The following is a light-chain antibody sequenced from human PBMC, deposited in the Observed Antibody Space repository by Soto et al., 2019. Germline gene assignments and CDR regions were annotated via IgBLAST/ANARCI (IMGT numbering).Light chain of an antibody. V-gene: IGKV3-15*01. Sequence: EIVVTQSPATLSVSPGERATLSCRTSQSVSSNLAWYQQKPGQAPRLLIYGAYTRATGIPARFSGSRSGTEFTRTISSLQTEDFAVYYCHQYNSWPPTCGLGTRLVIK. CDR3: HQYNSWPPT. J-gene: IGKJ5*01. CDR1: QSVSSN. CDR2: GAY.